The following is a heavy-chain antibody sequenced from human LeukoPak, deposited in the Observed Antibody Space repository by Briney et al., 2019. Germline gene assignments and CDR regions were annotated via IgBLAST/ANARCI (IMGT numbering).Heavy chain of an antibody. CDR3: ARGAADYYDSSGPSDY. CDR2: IYCSGST. J-gene: IGHJ4*02. D-gene: IGHD3-22*01. CDR1: GGPISSYY. Sequence: SETLSLTCTVSGGPISSYYWSWIRQPPGKGLEWIGYIYCSGSTNYNPSLKSRVTISVDTSKNQFSLKLSSVTAADTAVYYCARGAADYYDSSGPSDYWGQGTLVTVSS. V-gene: IGHV4-59*01.